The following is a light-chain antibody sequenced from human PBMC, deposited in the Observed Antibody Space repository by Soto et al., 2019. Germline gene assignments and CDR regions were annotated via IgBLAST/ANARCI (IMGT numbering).Light chain of an antibody. Sequence: QSALTQTASVSGSPGQTITISCTGTSSDIGHYKYVSWYQHHPGKAPKLIIYEVSNRPSGISDRFSASKSGTTASLTISGLQAEDEADYYCSSYRNTNTVVFGGGTKVTVL. CDR1: SSDIGHYKY. V-gene: IGLV2-14*01. J-gene: IGLJ2*01. CDR3: SSYRNTNTVV. CDR2: EVS.